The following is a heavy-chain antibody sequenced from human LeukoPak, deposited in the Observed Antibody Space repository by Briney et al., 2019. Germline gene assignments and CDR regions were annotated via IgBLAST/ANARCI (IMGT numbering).Heavy chain of an antibody. CDR2: IYYSGST. CDR1: GVSISSYY. J-gene: IGHJ6*03. Sequence: SETLSLTCTVPGVSISSYYWSWIRQPPGKGLEWIGYIYYSGSTNYNPSLKSRVTISVDTSKNQFSLKLSSVTAADTAVYYCARDYMTTEYYYYMDVWGKGTTVTVSS. D-gene: IGHD4-11*01. V-gene: IGHV4-59*12. CDR3: ARDYMTTEYYYYMDV.